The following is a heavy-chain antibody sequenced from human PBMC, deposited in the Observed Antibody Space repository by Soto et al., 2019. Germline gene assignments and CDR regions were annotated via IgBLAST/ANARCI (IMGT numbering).Heavy chain of an antibody. CDR2: LSWNGDYT. V-gene: IGHV3-9*01. Sequence: EVQLVESGGGLVQPGRSLRLSCAVSGFTFDDYAMHWVRQAPGKGLEWVSGLSWNGDYTGYADSVKGRFTISRDNTKNSLYLQMTRLRAEDTALYYCAKGTTSSYYYGMDVWGQGTTVTVSS. CDR3: AKGTTSSYYYGMDV. D-gene: IGHD3-16*01. J-gene: IGHJ6*02. CDR1: GFTFDDYA.